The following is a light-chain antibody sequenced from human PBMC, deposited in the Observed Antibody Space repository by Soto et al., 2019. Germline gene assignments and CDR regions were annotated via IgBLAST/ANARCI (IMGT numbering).Light chain of an antibody. Sequence: QSVLTQPPSASGSPGQSVTISCTGTSGDVGAYDYVSWYQQHPGKAPKLLIYEVTKRPLGVPDRFSGSKCGNAASLTVSGLQAEDEADYYCSSYAGSNYPYVFGTGTKVTVL. CDR3: SSYAGSNYPYV. CDR2: EVT. J-gene: IGLJ1*01. V-gene: IGLV2-8*01. CDR1: SGDVGAYDY.